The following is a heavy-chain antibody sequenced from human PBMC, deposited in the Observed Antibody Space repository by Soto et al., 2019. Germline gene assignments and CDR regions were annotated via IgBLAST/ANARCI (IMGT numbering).Heavy chain of an antibody. CDR1: GYTFTAYA. J-gene: IGHJ4*02. Sequence: ASVKVSCKASGYTFTAYAMDWVRQTPGQRLEWVGWINVGTGDTEYSQQFQGRVNITRDTSARTLYMELSSLRSEDTAVYYCARDVDTSMSAPLDYWGKGSLVTVS. CDR3: ARDVDTSMSAPLDY. D-gene: IGHD5-18*01. CDR2: INVGTGDT. V-gene: IGHV1-3*01.